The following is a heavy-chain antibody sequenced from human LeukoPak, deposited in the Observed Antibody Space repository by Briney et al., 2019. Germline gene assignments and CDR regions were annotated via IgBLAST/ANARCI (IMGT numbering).Heavy chain of an antibody. CDR2: ISGSGGAT. V-gene: IGHV3-23*01. CDR1: GFTFSSYA. Sequence: GGSLRLSCAASGFTFSSYAMNWVRQAPGKGLEWVSAISGSGGATYYADSVKGRFTISRDNSKNTLYLQMNSLRAEDTAVYYCAKSYYYGSGSNYMSFDCWGQGALVTVSS. J-gene: IGHJ4*02. CDR3: AKSYYYGSGSNYMSFDC. D-gene: IGHD3-10*01.